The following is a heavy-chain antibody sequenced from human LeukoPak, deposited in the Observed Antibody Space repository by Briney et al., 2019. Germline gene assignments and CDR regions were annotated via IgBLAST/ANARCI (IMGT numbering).Heavy chain of an antibody. CDR3: ARSAAAGTKSNWFDP. J-gene: IGHJ5*02. D-gene: IGHD6-13*01. CDR2: IYPGDSDT. Sequence: GESLKISCKGSGYIFTHNWLGWVRQMPGKGLEWMGIIYPGDSDTRYSPSFEGQVTISVDKSSSTAYLQWSSLKASDTAMYYCARSAAAGTKSNWFDPWGQGTLVTVSS. CDR1: GYIFTHNW. V-gene: IGHV5-51*01.